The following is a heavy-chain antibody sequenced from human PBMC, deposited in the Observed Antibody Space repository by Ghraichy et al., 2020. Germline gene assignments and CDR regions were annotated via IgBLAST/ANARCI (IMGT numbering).Heavy chain of an antibody. D-gene: IGHD6-6*01. J-gene: IGHJ6*02. CDR3: ATRIAARPHYYYGMDV. V-gene: IGHV4-61*01. Sequence: GSLRLSCTVSGGSVSSGSDYWSWIRQPPGKGLEWIGYIYYSGSTNYNPSLKSRVTISIDTSKNQISLKLSSMTAADTAVYYCATRIAARPHYYYGMDVWGQGTTVTVSS. CDR2: IYYSGST. CDR1: GGSVSSGSDY.